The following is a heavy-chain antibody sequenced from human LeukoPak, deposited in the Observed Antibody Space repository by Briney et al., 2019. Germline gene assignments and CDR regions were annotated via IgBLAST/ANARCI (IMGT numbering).Heavy chain of an antibody. CDR2: ISSSRGYI. V-gene: IGHV3-21*01. Sequence: GGSLRLSCAASGFTFSSYSMNWVRQAPGKGLEWVSFISSSRGYIYYADSVKGRFTISRDNAKNSLYLQMNSLRAEDTAVYYCARFIAAPYYFDYWGRGTLVTVSS. J-gene: IGHJ4*02. CDR1: GFTFSSYS. D-gene: IGHD6-13*01. CDR3: ARFIAAPYYFDY.